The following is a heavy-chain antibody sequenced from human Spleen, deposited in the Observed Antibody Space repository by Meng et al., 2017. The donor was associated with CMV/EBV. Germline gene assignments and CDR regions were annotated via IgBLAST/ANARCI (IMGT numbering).Heavy chain of an antibody. CDR1: GYTFTNYW. V-gene: IGHV5-51*01. CDR3: ATSKYYFDY. CDR2: IYPADSDT. J-gene: IGHJ4*02. D-gene: IGHD2/OR15-2a*01. Sequence: GESLKISCKGSGYTFTNYWIAWVRQMPGKGLEWMGIIYPADSDTTYSPSFQGQVTISAEKSISTAYLQWSSLKASDTAMYYCATSKYYFDYWGQGTLVTVSS.